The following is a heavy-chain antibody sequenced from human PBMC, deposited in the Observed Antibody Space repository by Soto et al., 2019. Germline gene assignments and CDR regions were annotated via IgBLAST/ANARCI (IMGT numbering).Heavy chain of an antibody. CDR3: ARDRGLVSGYWQKYYYGMDV. CDR1: GYTFTSYY. Sequence: ASVKVSCKASGYTFTSYYMHWVRQAPGQGLEWMGIINPSGGSTSYAQKLQGRVTMTRDTSTSTVYMELSSLRSEDTAVYCCARDRGLVSGYWQKYYYGMDVWG. CDR2: INPSGGST. V-gene: IGHV1-46*03. J-gene: IGHJ6*02. D-gene: IGHD5-12*01.